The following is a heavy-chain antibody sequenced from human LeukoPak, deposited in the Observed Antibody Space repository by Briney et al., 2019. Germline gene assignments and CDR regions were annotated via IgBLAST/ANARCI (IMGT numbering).Heavy chain of an antibody. Sequence: GGSLRLSCAASGFTFSSYSMNWVRQAPGKGLEWVSSISSSSSYIYYAGSVKGRFTISRDNAKNSLYLQMNSLRAEDTAVYYCARRVTTAYDYWGQGTLVTVSS. V-gene: IGHV3-21*01. CDR2: ISSSSSYI. CDR1: GFTFSSYS. D-gene: IGHD1-1*01. J-gene: IGHJ4*02. CDR3: ARRVTTAYDY.